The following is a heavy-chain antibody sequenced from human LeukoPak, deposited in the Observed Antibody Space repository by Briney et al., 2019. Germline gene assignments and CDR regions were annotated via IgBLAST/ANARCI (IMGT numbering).Heavy chain of an antibody. D-gene: IGHD5-18*01. Sequence: ASVKVSCKVSGYTLTELSMHWVRQAPGKGLEWMGGFDPEDGETIYAQKFQGRVTMTEDTSTDTAYMELSSLRSEDTAVYYCAIVKPTGCSYGRYYFDYWGQGTLVTVSS. J-gene: IGHJ4*02. V-gene: IGHV1-24*01. CDR2: FDPEDGET. CDR1: GYTLTELS. CDR3: AIVKPTGCSYGRYYFDY.